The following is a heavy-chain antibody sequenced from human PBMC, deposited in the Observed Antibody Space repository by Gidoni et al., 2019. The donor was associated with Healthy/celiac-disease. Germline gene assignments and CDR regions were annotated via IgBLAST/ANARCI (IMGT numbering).Heavy chain of an antibody. Sequence: QVQLVQSGTEVKKPGASVKVSCKASGYTFTNYGINWVRQAPGQGLEWMGWISGYDGNTNYTQKLQGRVTMTTETSTNTAYMELRSLRSDDTAVYYCARVDYDFWSRYSARPLDYWGQGTLVTVSS. CDR1: GYTFTNYG. V-gene: IGHV1-18*01. CDR3: ARVDYDFWSRYSARPLDY. J-gene: IGHJ4*02. D-gene: IGHD3-3*01. CDR2: ISGYDGNT.